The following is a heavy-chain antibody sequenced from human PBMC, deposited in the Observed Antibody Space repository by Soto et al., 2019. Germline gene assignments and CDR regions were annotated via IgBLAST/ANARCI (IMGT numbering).Heavy chain of an antibody. V-gene: IGHV5-51*01. CDR2: KSPGESDI. J-gene: IGHJ3*02. D-gene: IGHD3-9*01. CDR3: VRASNHFDWFPEAFDI. CDR1: GYSFSDYW. Sequence: PGESLKISCQGSGYSFSDYWIGWVRQTPGKGLEWLVIKSPGESDIIYSPSFQGQVTISADRSISTAYLQWRSLKASDTAMYYCVRASNHFDWFPEAFDIWGQGTMVTVSS.